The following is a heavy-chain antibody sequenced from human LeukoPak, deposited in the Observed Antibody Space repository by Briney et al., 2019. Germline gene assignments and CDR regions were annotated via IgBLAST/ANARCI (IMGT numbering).Heavy chain of an antibody. CDR3: ARGRQIGGYDGFDP. Sequence: SETLSLTCTVSGGSINSNSHYWGWIRQPPGQGLEWIGSIYYNGRTYYNPSLQSRVTISLDTSKNQFSLDLSSVTAADTAVYYCARGRQIGGYDGFDPWGQGTLVTASS. V-gene: IGHV4-39*07. J-gene: IGHJ5*02. D-gene: IGHD5-12*01. CDR2: IYYNGRT. CDR1: GGSINSNSHY.